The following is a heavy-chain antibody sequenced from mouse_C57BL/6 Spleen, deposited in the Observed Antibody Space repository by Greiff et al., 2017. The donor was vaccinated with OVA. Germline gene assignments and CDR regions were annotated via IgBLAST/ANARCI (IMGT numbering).Heavy chain of an antibody. CDR3: ARGGGYVPFDY. CDR1: GFTFSDYY. J-gene: IGHJ2*01. D-gene: IGHD2-2*01. CDR2: INYDGSST. Sequence: EVLLVESEGGLVQPGSSMKLSCTASGFTFSDYYMAWVRQVPEKGLEWVANINYDGSSTYYLDSLKSRFIISRDNAKNILYLQMSSLKSEDTATYYCARGGGYVPFDYWGQGTTLTVSS. V-gene: IGHV5-16*01.